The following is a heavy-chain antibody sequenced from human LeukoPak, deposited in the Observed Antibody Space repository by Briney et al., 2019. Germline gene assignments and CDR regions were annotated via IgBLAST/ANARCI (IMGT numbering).Heavy chain of an antibody. V-gene: IGHV3-7*03. D-gene: IGHD6-13*01. CDR1: GFTFSSYW. Sequence: PGGSLRLSCAASGFTFSSYWMSWVRQAPGKGLEWVANIKQDGSEKYYVDSVKGRFTISRDNAKNSLYLQMNSLRAEDTAVYYCASPPSGPAARNIAAAGTFDYWGQGTLVTVSS. J-gene: IGHJ4*02. CDR3: ASPPSGPAARNIAAAGTFDY. CDR2: IKQDGSEK.